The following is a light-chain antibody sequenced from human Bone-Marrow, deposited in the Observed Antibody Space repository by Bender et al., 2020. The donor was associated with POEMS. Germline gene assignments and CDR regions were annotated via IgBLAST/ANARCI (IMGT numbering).Light chain of an antibody. V-gene: IGLV2-23*01. CDR3: CSYAGSSTYV. J-gene: IGLJ2*01. CDR1: SSDVGTYNL. CDR2: EDN. Sequence: QSALTQPASMSGSPGQSITISCTGTSSDVGTYNLVSWYQQHPDKAPKLIIYEDNRRPSGISDRFSVSKSGNTASLTISGLQAEDEADYYCCSYAGSSTYVFGGGTKLTVL.